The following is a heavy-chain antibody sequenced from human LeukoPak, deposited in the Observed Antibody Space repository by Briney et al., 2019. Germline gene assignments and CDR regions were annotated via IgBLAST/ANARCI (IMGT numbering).Heavy chain of an antibody. Sequence: GASVKVSCKASGGTFSSYAISWVRQAPGQGLEWMGGIIPIFGTANYAQKFQGRVTITADESTSTAYMELSSLRSEDTAVYYCARKRYRNDVFNIWAKGTMVTVS. V-gene: IGHV1-69*13. CDR1: GGTFSSYA. CDR3: ARKRYRNDVFNI. D-gene: IGHD5-18*01. J-gene: IGHJ3*02. CDR2: IIPIFGTA.